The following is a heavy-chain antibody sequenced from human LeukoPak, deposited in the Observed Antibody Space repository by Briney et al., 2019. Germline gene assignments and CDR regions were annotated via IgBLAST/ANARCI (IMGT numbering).Heavy chain of an antibody. CDR3: SSGPGKTGKYYFDY. CDR1: GFTFSNYA. CDR2: ISGGGDST. J-gene: IGHJ4*02. V-gene: IGHV3-23*01. D-gene: IGHD3-22*01. Sequence: GGSLRLSCAASGFTFSNYAMSWVRQAPGKGLEWVSVISGGGDSTYYADSVKGRFTISRDGSKNTLYLQMNSLRVEDTAVYYCSSGPGKTGKYYFDYWGQGNLVTVSS.